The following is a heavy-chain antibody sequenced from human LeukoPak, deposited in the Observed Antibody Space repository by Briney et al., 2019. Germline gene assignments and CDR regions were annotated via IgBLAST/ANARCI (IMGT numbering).Heavy chain of an antibody. Sequence: RAGGSLRLSCAASGFTFSNYWMHWARQAPGKGLVWVSRIKTDGSSTSYADSVKGRFTISRDNAKNTLYLQMNSLRVEDTAVYYCARDFMYSITCAGCWGQGTLVTVSS. V-gene: IGHV3-74*01. CDR1: GFTFSNYW. J-gene: IGHJ4*02. D-gene: IGHD6-13*01. CDR2: IKTDGSST. CDR3: ARDFMYSITCAGC.